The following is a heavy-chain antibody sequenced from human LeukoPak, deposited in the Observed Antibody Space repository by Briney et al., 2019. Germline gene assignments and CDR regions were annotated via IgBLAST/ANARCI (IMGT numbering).Heavy chain of an antibody. J-gene: IGHJ4*02. CDR1: GGSISSYY. Sequence: SETLSLTCSVSGGSISSYYWSWIRQPPGKGLEWIGYIYYSGSNNYNPSLKSRVTISVDTSKNQFSLKLSSVTAADTAVYYCARVFDTSGYFYAFDYWGQGTLVTVSS. D-gene: IGHD3-22*01. CDR3: ARVFDTSGYFYAFDY. CDR2: IYYSGSN. V-gene: IGHV4-59*01.